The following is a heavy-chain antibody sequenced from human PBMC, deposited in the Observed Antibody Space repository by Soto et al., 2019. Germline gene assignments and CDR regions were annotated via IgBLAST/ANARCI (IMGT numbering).Heavy chain of an antibody. Sequence: KQSQTLSLTCTVSGGSISSYYWSWIRQPPGKGLEWIGYIYYSGSTNYNPSLKSRVTISVDTSKNQFSLKLSSVTAADTAVYYCAREVDYSREYYFDYWGQGTLVTVSS. CDR2: IYYSGST. J-gene: IGHJ4*02. CDR3: AREVDYSREYYFDY. CDR1: GGSISSYY. D-gene: IGHD4-4*01. V-gene: IGHV4-59*01.